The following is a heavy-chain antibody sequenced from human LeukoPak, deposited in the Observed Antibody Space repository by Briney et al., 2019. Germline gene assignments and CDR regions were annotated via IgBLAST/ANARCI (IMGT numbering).Heavy chain of an antibody. V-gene: IGHV3-48*01. D-gene: IGHD3-3*01. CDR3: ARGTLYDFWSGYSAFDI. Sequence: QPGGSLRLSCAASGFTFSSYSMNWVRQAPGKGLEWVSYLISSSSTIYYADSVKGRFTISRDNAKNSLYLQMNSLRAEDTAVYYCARGTLYDFWSGYSAFDIWGQGTMVTVSS. CDR2: LISSSSTI. J-gene: IGHJ3*02. CDR1: GFTFSSYS.